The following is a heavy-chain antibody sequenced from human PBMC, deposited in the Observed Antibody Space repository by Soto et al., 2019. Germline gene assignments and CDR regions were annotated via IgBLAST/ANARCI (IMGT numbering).Heavy chain of an antibody. J-gene: IGHJ6*02. CDR1: GYTFTGYY. CDR2: INPNSGGT. V-gene: IGHV1-2*02. D-gene: IGHD6-13*01. CDR3: ARDLSSYSSSWYNYGMDV. Sequence: VKVSCKASGYTFTGYYMHWVRQAPGQGLEWMGWINPNSGGTNYAQKFQGRVTMTRDTSISTAYMELSRLRSDDTAVYYCARDLSSYSSSWYNYGMDVWGQGTTVTVSS.